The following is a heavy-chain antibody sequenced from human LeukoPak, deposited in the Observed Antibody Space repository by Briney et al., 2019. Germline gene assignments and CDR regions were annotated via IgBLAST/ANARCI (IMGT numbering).Heavy chain of an antibody. V-gene: IGHV4-4*07. Sequence: SETLSLTCTVSGGSISSYCWSWIRQPAGKAPEWIGRIYSSGIINYNPSLKSRVTMSLDNSKNQLSLKLSYVTAADTAVYYCARDTGKSGYPDYWDQGTLVTVSS. CDR3: ARDTGKSGYPDY. CDR1: GGSISSYC. CDR2: IYSSGII. D-gene: IGHD3-3*01. J-gene: IGHJ4*02.